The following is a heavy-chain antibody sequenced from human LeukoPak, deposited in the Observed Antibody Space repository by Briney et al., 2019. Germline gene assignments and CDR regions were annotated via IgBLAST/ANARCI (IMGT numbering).Heavy chain of an antibody. Sequence: GGSLRLSCAASGFTFSSYAMSWVRQAPGKGLEWVSTISGSGGSTHYADPVKGRFTISRDNSKNTLYLQMNSLRAEDTAVYYCARDGAAAGRAEYFQHWGQGTLVTVSS. J-gene: IGHJ1*01. D-gene: IGHD6-13*01. CDR3: ARDGAAAGRAEYFQH. CDR1: GFTFSSYA. CDR2: ISGSGGST. V-gene: IGHV3-23*01.